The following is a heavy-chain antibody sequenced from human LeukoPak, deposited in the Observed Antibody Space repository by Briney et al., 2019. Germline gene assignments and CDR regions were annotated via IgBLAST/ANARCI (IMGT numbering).Heavy chain of an antibody. Sequence: ASVKVSCKASGYTFTSYDINWVRQATGQGLEWMGWMNPNSGNTGYAQKFQGRVTMTRNTPMSTAYMELSSLRYEDTAVYYCARHFTYYYDSNGYPRDAFDVWGQGTVVTVSS. D-gene: IGHD3-22*01. CDR2: MNPNSGNT. CDR1: GYTFTSYD. CDR3: ARHFTYYYDSNGYPRDAFDV. V-gene: IGHV1-8*01. J-gene: IGHJ3*01.